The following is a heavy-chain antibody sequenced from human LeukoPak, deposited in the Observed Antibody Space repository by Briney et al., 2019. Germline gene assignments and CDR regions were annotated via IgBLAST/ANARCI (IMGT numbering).Heavy chain of an antibody. CDR3: SRDSYGYQPEFGFAV. CDR2: IAGKTHTGTT. V-gene: IGHV3-49*03. CDR1: GFTFGDYA. D-gene: IGHD5-24*01. Sequence: GGSLRFSCTAAGFTFGDYAISWFRQAPGKGLQWVGFIAGKTHTGTTEYAASVKGRFSISRDDSKSVAYLEMNSLNTEDTAVYYCSRDSYGYQPEFGFAVWGPGTTVTVSS. J-gene: IGHJ6*02.